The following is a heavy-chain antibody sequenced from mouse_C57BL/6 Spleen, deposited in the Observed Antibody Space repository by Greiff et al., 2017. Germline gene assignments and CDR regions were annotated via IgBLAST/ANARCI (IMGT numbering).Heavy chain of an antibody. J-gene: IGHJ3*01. V-gene: IGHV5-4*03. CDR3: AVDSSGYWFAY. D-gene: IGHD3-2*02. CDR2: ISDGGSYT. CDR1: GFTFSSYA. Sequence: EVKLMESGGGLVKPGGSLKLSCAASGFTFSSYAMSWVRQTPEKRLEWVATISDGGSYTYYPDNVKGRFTISRDNAKNNLYLQMSHLKSEDTAMYYCAVDSSGYWFAYWGQGTLVTVSA.